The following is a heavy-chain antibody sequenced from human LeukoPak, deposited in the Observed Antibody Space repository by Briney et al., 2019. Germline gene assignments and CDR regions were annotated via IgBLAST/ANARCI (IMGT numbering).Heavy chain of an antibody. CDR2: FDPEDGET. J-gene: IGHJ4*02. CDR3: ATDQHSGDYFDY. Sequence: ATVKVSCKVSGYTLTELSMHWVRQAPGIGLEWMGGFDPEDGETIYAQKFQGRVTMTEDTSTDTAYMELSSLRSEDTAVYYCATDQHSGDYFDYWGQGTLVTVSS. D-gene: IGHD3-3*02. CDR1: GYTLTELS. V-gene: IGHV1-24*01.